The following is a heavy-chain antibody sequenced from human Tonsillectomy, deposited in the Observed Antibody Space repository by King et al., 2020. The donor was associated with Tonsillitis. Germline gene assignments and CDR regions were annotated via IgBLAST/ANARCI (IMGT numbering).Heavy chain of an antibody. J-gene: IGHJ3*02. CDR3: AGCNNGDYGAFDI. CDR2: IRGSNGDT. D-gene: IGHD4-17*01. Sequence: VQLVESGGGLVQPGGSLRLSCAASGFTFSSYAMSWVRQAPGKGLEWFSTIRGSNGDTYYADSVRGLFPISRDNANNILYLQMNSLRAADTAVYYCAGCNNGDYGAFDIWGQGTVVTVSS. V-gene: IGHV3-23*04. CDR1: GFTFSSYA.